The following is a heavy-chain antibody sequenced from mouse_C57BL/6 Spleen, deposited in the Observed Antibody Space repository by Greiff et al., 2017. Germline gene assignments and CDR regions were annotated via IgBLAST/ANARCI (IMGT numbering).Heavy chain of an antibody. CDR3: ARQGGSSYGYFDY. CDR1: GFTFSDYG. Sequence: EVQLVESGGGLVKPGGSLKLSCAASGFTFSDYGMHWVRQAPEKGLEWVAYISSGSSTIYYADTVKGRFTISRDNAKNTLFLQMTSLRSEDTAMYYCARQGGSSYGYFDYWGQGTTLTVSS. V-gene: IGHV5-17*01. J-gene: IGHJ2*01. D-gene: IGHD1-1*01. CDR2: ISSGSSTI.